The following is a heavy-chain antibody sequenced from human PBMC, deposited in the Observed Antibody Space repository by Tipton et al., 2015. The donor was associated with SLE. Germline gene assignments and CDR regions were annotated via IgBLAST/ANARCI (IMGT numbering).Heavy chain of an antibody. Sequence: TLSLTCNVSAGSIRSGSYFWSWIRQHPGKGLEWIGYIYYSGSTYYDPSLKSRVTISVDTSKNQFSLKLSSVTAADTAVYYCARADGYSYGLDYFDYWGQGTLVTVSS. D-gene: IGHD5-18*01. CDR2: IYYSGST. V-gene: IGHV4-31*03. CDR3: ARADGYSYGLDYFDY. J-gene: IGHJ4*02. CDR1: AGSIRSGSYF.